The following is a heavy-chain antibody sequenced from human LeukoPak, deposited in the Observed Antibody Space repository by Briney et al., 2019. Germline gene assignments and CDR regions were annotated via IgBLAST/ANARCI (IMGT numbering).Heavy chain of an antibody. CDR2: IYSGGSA. CDR3: ARGGSYLSAFDI. Sequence: GGSLRLSCAASGFTFSSYSMNWVRQAPGKGLEWVSIIYSGGSAFYADSVKGRFTISRDNSKNTLYLQMNSLRAEDTAVYYCARGGSYLSAFDIWGQGTMVTVSS. J-gene: IGHJ3*02. CDR1: GFTFSSYS. D-gene: IGHD1-26*01. V-gene: IGHV3-53*01.